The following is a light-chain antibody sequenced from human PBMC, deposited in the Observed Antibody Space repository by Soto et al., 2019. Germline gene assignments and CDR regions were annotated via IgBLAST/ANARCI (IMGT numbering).Light chain of an antibody. CDR1: QSVDSY. J-gene: IGKJ4*01. Sequence: EIVLTQSPATLSLSPGERATLSCRASQSVDSYLAWYQQKPGQAPRLLIYDASNRATGIPARLIGSGSETDFTLTIISLEPEDLAFCYCEQRINWPPLTFGGGTKVEIK. V-gene: IGKV3-11*01. CDR3: EQRINWPPLT. CDR2: DAS.